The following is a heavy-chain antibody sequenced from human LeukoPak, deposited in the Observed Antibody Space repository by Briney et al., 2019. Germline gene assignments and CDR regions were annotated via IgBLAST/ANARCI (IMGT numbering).Heavy chain of an antibody. CDR1: GGSFSGYY. D-gene: IGHD5-12*01. J-gene: IGHJ4*02. CDR2: INHSGST. CDR3: ASRPCGYSGYVLFDY. V-gene: IGHV4-34*01. Sequence: SSETLSLTCAVYGGSFSGYYWSWIRQPPGKGLEWIGEINHSGSTNYNPSLKSRVTISVDTSKNQFSLKLSPVTAADTAVYYCASRPCGYSGYVLFDYWGQGTLVTVSS.